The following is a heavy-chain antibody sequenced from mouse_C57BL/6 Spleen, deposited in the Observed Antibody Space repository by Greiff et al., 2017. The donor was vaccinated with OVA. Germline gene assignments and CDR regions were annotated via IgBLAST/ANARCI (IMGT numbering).Heavy chain of an antibody. CDR1: SYAFSSYW. CDR3: ARGDSNNYFDY. J-gene: IGHJ2*01. V-gene: IGHV1-80*01. D-gene: IGHD2-5*01. Sequence: QVQLKESGAELVKPGASVKISCKASSYAFSSYWMNWVKQRPGKGLEWIGQIYPGDGDTNYNGKFKGKATLTADKSSSTAYMQLSSLTSEDSVVYFCARGDSNNYFDYWGQGTTLTVSS. CDR2: IYPGDGDT.